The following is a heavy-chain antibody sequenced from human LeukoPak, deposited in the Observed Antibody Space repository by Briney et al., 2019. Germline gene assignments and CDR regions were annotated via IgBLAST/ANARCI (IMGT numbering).Heavy chain of an antibody. Sequence: GGSLRLSCATSGFTFTRAWMTWVRQAPGKGLEWVGRIKGEIDGGTTDYAAPVKGRFTMSRDNSKNTLYLQMSSLRAEDTAVYFCVRGYSFGPCGMDVWGQGTTVTVSS. CDR3: VRGYSFGPCGMDV. CDR1: GFTFTRAW. CDR2: IKGEIDGGTT. D-gene: IGHD2-15*01. J-gene: IGHJ6*02. V-gene: IGHV3-15*05.